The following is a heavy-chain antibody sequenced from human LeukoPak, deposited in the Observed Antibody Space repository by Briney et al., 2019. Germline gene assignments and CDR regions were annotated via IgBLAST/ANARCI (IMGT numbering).Heavy chain of an antibody. Sequence: PGGSLRLSCAASGFTFSSYAMSWVRQAPGKGLEWVAVISYDGSDKYYADSVKGRFTISRDNSKNTLFLQMNSLRAEDTAVYFCARGNYFGSGTYYQIIDYWGQGTLVTVSS. CDR2: ISYDGSDK. J-gene: IGHJ4*02. CDR1: GFTFSSYA. D-gene: IGHD3-10*01. CDR3: ARGNYFGSGTYYQIIDY. V-gene: IGHV3-30*03.